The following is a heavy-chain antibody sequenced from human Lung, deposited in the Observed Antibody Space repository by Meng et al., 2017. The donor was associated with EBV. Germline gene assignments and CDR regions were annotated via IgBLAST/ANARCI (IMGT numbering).Heavy chain of an antibody. D-gene: IGHD3-22*01. CDR2: IYHSGTT. V-gene: IGHV4-4*02. Sequence: GPLQASGPGLANPSGTLSLTCTVSGGSISRSNWWSWVRQSPQKGLEWIGEIYHSGTTNYNPSLKSRVTILVDKSKTQFSLKLSSVTAADTAVYYCARVGYYYDRSGPYAAAFDNWGQGTLVTVSS. CDR1: GGSISRSNW. CDR3: ARVGYYYDRSGPYAAAFDN. J-gene: IGHJ4*02.